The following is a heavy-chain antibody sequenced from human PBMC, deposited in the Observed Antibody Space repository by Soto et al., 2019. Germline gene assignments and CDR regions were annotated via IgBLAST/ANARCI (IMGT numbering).Heavy chain of an antibody. CDR1: GYTFTSYY. V-gene: IGHV1-46*01. J-gene: IGHJ4*02. CDR2: INPSGGST. D-gene: IGHD3-10*01. Sequence: GASVKVSCKASGYTFTSYYMHWVRQAPGQGLEWMGIINPSGGSTSYAQKFQGRVTMTRDTSTSTVYMELSSLRSEDTAVYYCARDPASLDLLWSPFDYWGQGTLVTVSS. CDR3: ARDPASLDLLWSPFDY.